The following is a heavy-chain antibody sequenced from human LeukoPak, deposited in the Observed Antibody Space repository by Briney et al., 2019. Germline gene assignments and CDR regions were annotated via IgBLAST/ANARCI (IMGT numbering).Heavy chain of an antibody. CDR2: MNPNSGNT. CDR1: GYTFTSYD. J-gene: IGHJ5*02. Sequence: ASVTVSCKASGYTFTSYDINWVRQATGQGLEWMGWMNPNSGNTGYAQKFQGRVAMTRNTSISTAYMELSSLRSEDTAVYYCARATSDSFSGWFDLWGQGTLVTVSS. D-gene: IGHD6-25*01. V-gene: IGHV1-8*01. CDR3: ARATSDSFSGWFDL.